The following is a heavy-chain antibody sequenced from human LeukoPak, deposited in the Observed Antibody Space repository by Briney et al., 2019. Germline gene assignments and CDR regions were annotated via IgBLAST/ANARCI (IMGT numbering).Heavy chain of an antibody. CDR3: ARWDYYGSGSYPPYFDY. D-gene: IGHD3-10*01. J-gene: IGHJ4*02. CDR2: ITGNGGRI. Sequence: GGSLRLSCVASGFTFHAHGMNWVRQAPGKGLEWVSGITGNGGRIGYADSVKGRFTISRDNAKNSLYLQMNSLRAEDTAVYYCARWDYYGSGSYPPYFDYWGQGTLVTVSS. V-gene: IGHV3-20*04. CDR1: GFTFHAHG.